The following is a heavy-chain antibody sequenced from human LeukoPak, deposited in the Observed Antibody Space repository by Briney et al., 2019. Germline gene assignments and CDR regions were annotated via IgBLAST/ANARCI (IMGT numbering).Heavy chain of an antibody. V-gene: IGHV3-30*02. CDR2: IRYDGSNK. CDR1: GFTFSSYG. D-gene: IGHD2-2*01. J-gene: IGHJ4*02. Sequence: PGGSLRLSCAASGFTFSSYGMHWVRQAPGKGLEWVAFIRYDGSNKYYADSVKGRFTFSRDNSKNTLYLQMNSLRAEDTAVYYCANILGYCSSTSCPAGVTIDYWGQGTLVTVSS. CDR3: ANILGYCSSTSCPAGVTIDY.